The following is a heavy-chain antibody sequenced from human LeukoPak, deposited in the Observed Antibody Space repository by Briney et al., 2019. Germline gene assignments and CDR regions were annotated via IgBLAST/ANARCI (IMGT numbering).Heavy chain of an antibody. Sequence: SVKVSCKASGGTFSSYAISWVRQAPGQGLEWMGRIIPIFGTANYAQKFQGRVTITTDESTSTAYMELSSLRSEDTAVYYCARDGGVYYLCPYYFDYWGQGTLVTVSS. D-gene: IGHD2-8*01. V-gene: IGHV1-69*05. CDR1: GGTFSSYA. CDR3: ARDGGVYYLCPYYFDY. CDR2: IIPIFGTA. J-gene: IGHJ4*02.